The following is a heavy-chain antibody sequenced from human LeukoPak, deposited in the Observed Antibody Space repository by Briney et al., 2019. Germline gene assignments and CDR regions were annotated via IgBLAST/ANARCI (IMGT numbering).Heavy chain of an antibody. CDR2: IKPSGGST. CDR3: ARAGYGDYVVGCDY. V-gene: IGHV1-46*01. CDR1: GYTFTGYY. D-gene: IGHD4-17*01. J-gene: IGHJ4*02. Sequence: ASVKVSCKASGYTFTGYYMHWVRQAPGQGLEWMGIIKPSGGSTSYAQKFQGRVTMTRDTSTSTVYMELRSLRSEDTAVYYCARAGYGDYVVGCDYWGQGTLVTVSS.